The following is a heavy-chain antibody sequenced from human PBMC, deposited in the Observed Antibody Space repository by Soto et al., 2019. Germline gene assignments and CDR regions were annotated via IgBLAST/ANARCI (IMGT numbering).Heavy chain of an antibody. CDR2: ISWDGGST. Sequence: AGGSLRLSFAASGFTFDDYTIHWVRQALGKGLEWVSLISWDGGSTYYADSVKGRFTISRDNSKNSLYLQMNSLRTEDTALYYCAGSGSQQLVYFDYWGQGTLVTVSS. CDR1: GFTFDDYT. CDR3: AGSGSQQLVYFDY. J-gene: IGHJ4*02. V-gene: IGHV3-43*01. D-gene: IGHD6-13*01.